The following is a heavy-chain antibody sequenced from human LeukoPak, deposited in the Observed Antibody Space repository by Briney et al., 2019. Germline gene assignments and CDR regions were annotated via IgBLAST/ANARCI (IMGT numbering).Heavy chain of an antibody. J-gene: IGHJ5*02. CDR3: ARESNCSGGSCYSDWFDP. CDR2: INPSGGST. CDR1: GYTFTSYY. Sequence: ASVKVSCKASGYTFTSYYMHWVRQAPGQGLEWMGIINPSGGSTSYAQKFQGRVTMTRDTSTSTVYVELSSLRSEDTAVYYCARESNCSGGSCYSDWFDPWGQGTLVTVSS. D-gene: IGHD2-15*01. V-gene: IGHV1-46*01.